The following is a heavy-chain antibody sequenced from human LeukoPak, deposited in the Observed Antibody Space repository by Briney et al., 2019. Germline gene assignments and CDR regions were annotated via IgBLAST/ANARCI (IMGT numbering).Heavy chain of an antibody. D-gene: IGHD6-19*01. Sequence: GGSLRLSCAASGFTVSSNYMSWVRQAPGKGLEWVAVISYDGSNKYYADSVKGRFTISRDNSKNTLYLQMNSLRAEDTAVYYCAKDQTLAAVAGSAFDIWGQGTMVTVSS. V-gene: IGHV3-30*18. CDR2: ISYDGSNK. J-gene: IGHJ3*02. CDR1: GFTVSSNY. CDR3: AKDQTLAAVAGSAFDI.